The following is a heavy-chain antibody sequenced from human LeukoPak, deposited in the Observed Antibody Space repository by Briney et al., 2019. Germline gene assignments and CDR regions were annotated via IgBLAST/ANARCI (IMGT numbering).Heavy chain of an antibody. CDR3: ARDRVPGGWYYFDY. CDR2: ISSSSSNI. J-gene: IGHJ4*02. V-gene: IGHV3-48*02. D-gene: IGHD3-16*01. Sequence: PGGPLRLSCAASGFTFSSYSMNWVRQAPGEGLEWVSYISSSSSNIYYADSVKGRFTISRDNAKNSLYLQMNSQRDEDTAVYYCARDRVPGGWYYFDYWGQGTLVTVSS. CDR1: GFTFSSYS.